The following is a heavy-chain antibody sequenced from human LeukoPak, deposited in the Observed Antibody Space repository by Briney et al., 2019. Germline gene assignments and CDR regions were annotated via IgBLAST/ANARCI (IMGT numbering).Heavy chain of an antibody. V-gene: IGHV4-61*01. J-gene: IGHJ4*02. D-gene: IGHD3/OR15-3a*01. CDR2: IYYSGST. CDR3: ARVRTGYYHKGSFDY. CDR1: GGSIDTYNYY. Sequence: KASETLSLTCTISGGSIDTYNYYWGWIRQPPGKGLEWIGYIYYSGSTNYNPSLKSRVTISVDTSKNQFSLKLSSVTAADTAVYYCARVRTGYYHKGSFDYWGQGTLVTVSS.